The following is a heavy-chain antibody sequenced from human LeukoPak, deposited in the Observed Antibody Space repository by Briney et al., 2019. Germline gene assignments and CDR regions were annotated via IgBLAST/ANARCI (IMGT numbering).Heavy chain of an antibody. Sequence: SETLSLTCTVSGGSISSSSYYWGWIRQPPGKGLEWIGSIYYSGSTYYNLSLKSRVTISVDTSKNQFSLKLSSVTAADTAVYYCARREYYDFWSGYGGNLPWGQGTLVTVSS. CDR2: IYYSGST. J-gene: IGHJ4*02. D-gene: IGHD3-3*01. CDR1: GGSISSSSYY. CDR3: ARREYYDFWSGYGGNLP. V-gene: IGHV4-39*01.